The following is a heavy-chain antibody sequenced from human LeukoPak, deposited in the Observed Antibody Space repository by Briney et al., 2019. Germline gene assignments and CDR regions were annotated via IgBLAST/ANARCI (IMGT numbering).Heavy chain of an antibody. V-gene: IGHV1-18*01. CDR2: ISAYNGNT. CDR3: ARVDTYYYGSGSYYPNDY. D-gene: IGHD3-10*01. Sequence: GASVKVSCKTSGYSFTNYAMNWVRQAPGQGLEWMGWISAYNGNTNYAQKLQGRVTMTTDTSTSTAYMELRSLRSDDTAVYYCARVDTYYYGSGSYYPNDYWGQGTLVTVSS. J-gene: IGHJ4*02. CDR1: GYSFTNYA.